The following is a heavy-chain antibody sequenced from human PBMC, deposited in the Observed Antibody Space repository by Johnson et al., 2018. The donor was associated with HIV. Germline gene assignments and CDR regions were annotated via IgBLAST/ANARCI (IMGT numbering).Heavy chain of an antibody. Sequence: VQLVESGGTLVQPGRSLRLSCSTSGFIFDDYAMHWVRQAPGKGLEWVAGINWNSGTIGYADSVKGRFTISRDNAKNSLYLQMNSLRLEDTAMYYCAKVVGIATSGWDAFDIWGQGTVVTVSS. J-gene: IGHJ3*02. V-gene: IGHV3-9*01. CDR2: INWNSGTI. D-gene: IGHD6-13*01. CDR1: GFIFDDYA. CDR3: AKVVGIATSGWDAFDI.